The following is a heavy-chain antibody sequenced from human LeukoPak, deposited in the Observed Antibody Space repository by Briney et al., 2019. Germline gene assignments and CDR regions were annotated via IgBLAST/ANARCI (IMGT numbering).Heavy chain of an antibody. Sequence: SQTLSLTCTVSGGSISSGDYYWNWIRQSPGMGLEWIGYIYYGGSTYYNLSLKSRITISVDTSKNQFSLRLSSVTTADTAVYYCARERRYYDYVWGSHRYESYYFDYWGQGTLVTVSS. CDR1: GGSISSGDYY. V-gene: IGHV4-30-4*01. D-gene: IGHD3-16*02. CDR3: ARERRYYDYVWGSHRYESYYFDY. CDR2: IYYGGST. J-gene: IGHJ4*02.